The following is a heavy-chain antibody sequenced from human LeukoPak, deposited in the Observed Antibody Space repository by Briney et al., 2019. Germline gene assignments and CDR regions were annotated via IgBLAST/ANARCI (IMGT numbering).Heavy chain of an antibody. Sequence: SETLSLTCTVSGGSISSSSYYWGWIRQPPGKGLEWIGSIYYSGSTYYNPSLKSRVTISVDTSKNQFSLKLSSVTAADTAVYYCASSRGHWFDPWGQGTLVTVSS. CDR1: GGSISSSSYY. CDR3: ASSRGHWFDP. D-gene: IGHD2-2*01. V-gene: IGHV4-39*01. J-gene: IGHJ5*02. CDR2: IYYSGST.